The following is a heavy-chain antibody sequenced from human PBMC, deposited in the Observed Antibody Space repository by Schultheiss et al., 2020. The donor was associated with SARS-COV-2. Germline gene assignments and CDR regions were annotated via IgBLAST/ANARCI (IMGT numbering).Heavy chain of an antibody. CDR2: INHSGST. J-gene: IGHJ2*01. CDR3: AKGDWYFDL. Sequence: SETLSLTCTVSGGSISSSSYYWSWIRQPPGKGLKWIGEINHSGSTNYNPSLKSRVTISVDTSKNQFSLKLSSVTAADTAVYYCAKGDWYFDLWGRGTLVTVSS. CDR1: GGSISSSSYY. V-gene: IGHV4-39*01.